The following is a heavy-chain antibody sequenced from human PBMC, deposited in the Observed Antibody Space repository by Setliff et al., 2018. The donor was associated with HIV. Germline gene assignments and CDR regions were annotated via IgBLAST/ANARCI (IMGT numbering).Heavy chain of an antibody. V-gene: IGHV4-59*01. CDR2: IYSSGST. D-gene: IGHD3-10*01. CDR1: GGSISSNY. Sequence: SETLSLTCTVSGGSISSNYWGWIRQPPGQGLEWIGYIYSSGSTNYNPSLKSRVTISVDTSKNLFALNLTAVTAADTAVYFCARTLEAATMVSLYYHYYYYMDVWGKGTTVTVSS. J-gene: IGHJ6*03. CDR3: ARTLEAATMVSLYYHYYYYMDV.